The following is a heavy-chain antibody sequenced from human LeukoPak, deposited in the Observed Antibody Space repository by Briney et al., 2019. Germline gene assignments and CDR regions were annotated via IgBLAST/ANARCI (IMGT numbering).Heavy chain of an antibody. CDR2: IYTSGST. CDR3: ARAVAAAGIFDY. V-gene: IGHV4-61*02. Sequence: SETLSLTCTVSGGSISSGGYYWSWIRQPAGKGLEWIGRIYTSGSTNYNPSLKSRVTMSVDTSKNQFSLKLSSVTAADTAVYYCARAVAAAGIFDYWGQGTLVTVSS. CDR1: GGSISSGGYY. D-gene: IGHD6-13*01. J-gene: IGHJ4*02.